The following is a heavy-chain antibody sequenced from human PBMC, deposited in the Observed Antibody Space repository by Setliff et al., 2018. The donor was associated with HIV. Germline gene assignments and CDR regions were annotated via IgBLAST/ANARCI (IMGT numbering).Heavy chain of an antibody. CDR1: GGSFSGYF. D-gene: IGHD1-26*01. Sequence: SETLSLTCAVYGGSFSGYFWSWIRQPPGKGLEWIGEINHSGSTNYNMSLWSRVTISLDASRNQFSLELISVTAADTAVYYCAGGPGTTSIDYWAQGTLVTVSS. J-gene: IGHJ4*02. CDR2: INHSGST. V-gene: IGHV4-34*01. CDR3: AGGPGTTSIDY.